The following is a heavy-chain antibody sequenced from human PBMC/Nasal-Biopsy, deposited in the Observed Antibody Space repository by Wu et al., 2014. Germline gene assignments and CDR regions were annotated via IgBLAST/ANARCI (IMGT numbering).Heavy chain of an antibody. Sequence: RLSCAASGFTFSSYAMHWVRQAPGTGLEWVAVIWDDGSNIYYADSVKGRFTISRDNSKNTLYLEMNRLRAEDTATYYCARGQWELQLSWHFDHWGQGTLVTVSS. D-gene: IGHD1-26*01. CDR3: ARGQWELQLSWHFDH. CDR1: GFTFSSYA. CDR2: IWDDGSNI. V-gene: IGHV3-33*01. J-gene: IGHJ1*01.